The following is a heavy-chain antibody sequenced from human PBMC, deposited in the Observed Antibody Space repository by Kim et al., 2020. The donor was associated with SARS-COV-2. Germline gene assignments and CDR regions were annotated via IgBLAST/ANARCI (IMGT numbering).Heavy chain of an antibody. CDR3: TRGPGCRTGSCYIWDSY. V-gene: IGHV3-72*01. J-gene: IGHJ4*02. CDR1: GFTFSDHY. CDR2: TRNRANSYTT. Sequence: GGSLRLSCVASGFTFSDHYMDWVRQAPGKGLEWVGRTRNRANSYTTEYAASVKGRFSISRDDSKNSLYLQMNSLQTEDTAVYYCTRGPGCRTGSCYIWDSYWGQGTLVTASS. D-gene: IGHD1-1*01.